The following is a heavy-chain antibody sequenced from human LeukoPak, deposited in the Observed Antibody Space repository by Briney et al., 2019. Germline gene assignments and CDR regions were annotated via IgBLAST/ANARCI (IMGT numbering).Heavy chain of an antibody. CDR3: ARDTLGEGEDANYAVYYFDY. CDR1: GFTFSSYG. J-gene: IGHJ4*02. Sequence: GGSLRLSCAASGFTFSSYGVHWVRQAPGKGLEWVAVISYDGSNKYYADSVKGRFTISRDNSKNTLYLQMNSLRAEDTAVYYCARDTLGEGEDANYAVYYFDYWGQGTVVTVSS. V-gene: IGHV3-30*03. D-gene: IGHD4/OR15-4a*01. CDR2: ISYDGSNK.